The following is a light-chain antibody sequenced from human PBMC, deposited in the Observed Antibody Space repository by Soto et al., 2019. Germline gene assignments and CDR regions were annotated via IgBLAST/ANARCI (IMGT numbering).Light chain of an antibody. V-gene: IGKV3-20*01. CDR3: QQYGSSPWT. CDR2: GVS. Sequence: SVLTQSPGSLSLSPGERATSHCRASQIFSSSYLAWYQQKPGQAPRLLIYGVSSRATGIPDRFSGSGSGTDFTLTISRLEPEDFAVYYCQQYGSSPWTFGQGTKVDIK. CDR1: QIFSSSY. J-gene: IGKJ1*01.